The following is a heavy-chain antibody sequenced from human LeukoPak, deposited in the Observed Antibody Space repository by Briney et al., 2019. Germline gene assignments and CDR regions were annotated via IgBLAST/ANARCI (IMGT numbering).Heavy chain of an antibody. CDR3: ARHSGWYYFDY. J-gene: IGHJ4*02. D-gene: IGHD6-19*01. CDR1: GFTFSSYA. V-gene: IGHV3-30*14. CDR2: ISNDGSII. Sequence: PGRSLRLSCAASGFTFSSYAMHWVRQAPGKGLEWVAVISNDGSIIYYAASVKGRFTISRDNPKNTLFLQMNSLRAEDTAVYYCARHSGWYYFDYWGQGTLVTVSS.